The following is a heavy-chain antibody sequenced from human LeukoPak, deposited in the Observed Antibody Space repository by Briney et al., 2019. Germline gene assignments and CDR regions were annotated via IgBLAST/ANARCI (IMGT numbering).Heavy chain of an antibody. CDR2: IYPGDSDT. V-gene: IGHV5-51*01. CDR1: GYNFTNYW. Sequence: GESLKISCKGSGYNFTNYWIGWVRQMPGKGLEWMGIIYPGDSDTRYSPSFQGQVTISADKSISTAYLQWSSLKASDTAMYYCARPRLPYSSSWFDYWGQGTLVTVSS. D-gene: IGHD6-13*01. J-gene: IGHJ4*02. CDR3: ARPRLPYSSSWFDY.